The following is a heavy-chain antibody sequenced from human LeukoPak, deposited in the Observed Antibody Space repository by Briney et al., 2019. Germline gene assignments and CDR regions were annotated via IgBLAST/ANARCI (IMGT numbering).Heavy chain of an antibody. CDR2: INPNSGGT. V-gene: IGHV1-2*02. Sequence: ASVKVSCKASGHTFTCYYLHWVRQAPGQGLEWMGWINPNSGGTNYAQKFQGRVTMTRDTSISTAYMELSRLRSDDTAVYYCARDGQQWLVRGWFDPWGQGTLVTVSS. J-gene: IGHJ5*02. D-gene: IGHD6-19*01. CDR1: GHTFTCYY. CDR3: ARDGQQWLVRGWFDP.